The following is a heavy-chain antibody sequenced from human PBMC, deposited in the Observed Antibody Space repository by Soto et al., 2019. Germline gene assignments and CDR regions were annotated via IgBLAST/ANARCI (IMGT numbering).Heavy chain of an antibody. CDR2: VWYDGGNK. V-gene: IGHV3-33*01. CDR3: VRAAGYSGNDYVYYYGMDV. J-gene: IGHJ6*02. Sequence: QVQLVESGGGVVQPGRSLRLSCAASGFTFRIYGMHWVRQAPAKGLEWVALVWYDGGNKNYVDSVKGRFTISRDNSKNTLYLQMNSLRDEDTAVYYCVRAAGYSGNDYVYYYGMDVWGQGTTVTVSS. D-gene: IGHD5-12*01. CDR1: GFTFRIYG.